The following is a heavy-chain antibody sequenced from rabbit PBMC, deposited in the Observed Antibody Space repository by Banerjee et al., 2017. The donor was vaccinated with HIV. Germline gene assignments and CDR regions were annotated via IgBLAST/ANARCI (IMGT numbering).Heavy chain of an antibody. J-gene: IGHJ4*01. Sequence: EESGGDLVKPEGSLTLTCTASGFTLSTYWICWVRQAPGKGLEWIACIYTGNSGSTGYASWAKGRFTISSDSAQNTVDLQMNSLTAADTATYFCARIDPRYYSSDWDYFNLWGPGTLVTVS. D-gene: IGHD4-1*01. CDR2: IYTGNSGST. CDR3: ARIDPRYYSSDWDYFNL. CDR1: GFTLSTYW. V-gene: IGHV1S45*01.